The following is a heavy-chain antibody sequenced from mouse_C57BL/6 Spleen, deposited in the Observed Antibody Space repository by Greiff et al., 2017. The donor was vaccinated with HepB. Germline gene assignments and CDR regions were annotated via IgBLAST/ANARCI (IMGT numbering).Heavy chain of an antibody. V-gene: IGHV3-6*01. Sequence: EVQLQESGPGLVKPSQSLSLTCSVTGYSITSGYYWNWIRQFPGNKLEWMGYISYDGSNNYNPSLKNRISITRDTSKNQFFLKLNSVTTEDTATYYCARDALYGSSYWYFDVWGTGTTVTVSS. CDR2: ISYDGSN. CDR3: ARDALYGSSYWYFDV. J-gene: IGHJ1*03. D-gene: IGHD1-1*01. CDR1: GYSITSGYY.